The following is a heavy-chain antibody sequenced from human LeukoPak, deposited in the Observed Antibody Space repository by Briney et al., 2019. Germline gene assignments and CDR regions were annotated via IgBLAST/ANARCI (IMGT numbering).Heavy chain of an antibody. CDR3: ALSRSLTVVDY. D-gene: IGHD3-3*02. CDR1: GGSISSYY. Sequence: KPSETLSLTCTVSGGSISSYYWSWIRQPAGKGLEWIGRIYTSGSTYYNPSLKSRVTISVDTSKNQFSLKLSSVTAADTAVYYCALSRSLTVVDYWGQGTLVTVSS. CDR2: IYTSGST. J-gene: IGHJ4*02. V-gene: IGHV4-4*07.